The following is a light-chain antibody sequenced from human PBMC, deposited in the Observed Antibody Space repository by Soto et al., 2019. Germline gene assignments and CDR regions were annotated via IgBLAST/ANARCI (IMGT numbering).Light chain of an antibody. V-gene: IGLV1-40*01. CDR3: QSYDSSVRGV. Sequence: QSVLTQPPSVSGAPGQRVTISCTGSSSNIGAGYDVHWYQQLPGTAPKLLIYGNSNRPSGVPDRFSGSKSGTSASLAITGLQAEDEADYYCQSYDSSVRGVFRTGTKLTVL. CDR2: GNS. J-gene: IGLJ1*01. CDR1: SSNIGAGYD.